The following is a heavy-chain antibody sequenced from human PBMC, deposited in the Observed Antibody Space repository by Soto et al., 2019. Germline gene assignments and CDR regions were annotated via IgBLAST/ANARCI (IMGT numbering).Heavy chain of an antibody. D-gene: IGHD2-2*01. Sequence: QVQLVQSGAEVKKPGSSVKVSCKASGGTFSSYAISWVRQAPGQGLEWMGGIIPIFGTANYAQKFQVRGTSSAYESTTTANRGLRSRRSDDPAVYYCARLVPAAGYYYGMDVWGQGTTVTVSS. J-gene: IGHJ6*02. V-gene: IGHV1-69*12. CDR3: ARLVPAAGYYYGMDV. CDR2: IIPIFGTA. CDR1: GGTFSSYA.